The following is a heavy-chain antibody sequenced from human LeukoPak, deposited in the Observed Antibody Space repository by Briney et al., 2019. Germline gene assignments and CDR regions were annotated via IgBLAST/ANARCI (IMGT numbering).Heavy chain of an antibody. Sequence: ASVKVSCKASGYMFVGYHMNWVRQAHGQGLEWMGWVNPNNGDTNYAPKFQGRVILTRDPSISTAYLELQRLKLDDTAVYYCTRGGSWFDSWGQGSLVTVSS. V-gene: IGHV1-2*02. CDR1: GYMFVGYH. J-gene: IGHJ5*01. D-gene: IGHD3-16*01. CDR2: VNPNNGDT. CDR3: TRGGSWFDS.